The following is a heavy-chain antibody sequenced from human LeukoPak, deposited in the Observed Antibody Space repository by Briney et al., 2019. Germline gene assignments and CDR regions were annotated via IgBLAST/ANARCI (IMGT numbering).Heavy chain of an antibody. CDR3: ARTLGYYYDSSGYYSAFDI. V-gene: IGHV5-51*01. CDR1: GYSFTSYW. CDR2: IYPGDSDT. D-gene: IGHD3-22*01. J-gene: IGHJ3*02. Sequence: GESLKISCKGSGYSFTSYWIGWVRQMPGKGLEWMGIIYPGDSDTRYSPSFQGQVTFSADKSISTAYLQWSSLKASDTAMYYCARTLGYYYDSSGYYSAFDIWGQGTMVTVSS.